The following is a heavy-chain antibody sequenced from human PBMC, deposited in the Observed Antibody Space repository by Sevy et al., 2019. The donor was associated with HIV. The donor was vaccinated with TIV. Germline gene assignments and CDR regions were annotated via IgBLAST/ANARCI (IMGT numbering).Heavy chain of an antibody. V-gene: IGHV3-21*05. J-gene: IGHJ6*02. Sequence: GGSLRLSCAASGFNFRTYGMNWDRQAPGKGLEWVSYITSSSTYIFYGDSVKGRFTISRDDAKNSLFLQMNSLRAEDTAVYYCAREVGRVRGGSELDVWGQGTTVTVSS. D-gene: IGHD3-10*01. CDR1: GFNFRTYG. CDR3: AREVGRVRGGSELDV. CDR2: ITSSSTYI.